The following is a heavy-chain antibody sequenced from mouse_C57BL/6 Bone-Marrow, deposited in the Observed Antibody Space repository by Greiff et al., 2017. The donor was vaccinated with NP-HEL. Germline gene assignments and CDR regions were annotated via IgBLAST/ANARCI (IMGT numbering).Heavy chain of an antibody. D-gene: IGHD1-1*01. CDR3: TTGGYYGFAWFAY. CDR2: IDTENGDT. J-gene: IGHJ3*01. Sequence: VQLQQSGAELVRPGASVKLSCTASGFNIKDDYMHWVKQRPEQGLEGIGWIDTENGDTEYASKFQGTATITADTSSNTAYLQLSSLTSEDTAVYYCTTGGYYGFAWFAYWGQGTLVTVSA. CDR1: GFNIKDDY. V-gene: IGHV14-4*01.